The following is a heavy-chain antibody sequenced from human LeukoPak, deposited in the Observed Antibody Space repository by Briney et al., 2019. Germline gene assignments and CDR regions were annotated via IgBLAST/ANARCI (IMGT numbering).Heavy chain of an antibody. Sequence: GGSLRLSCAPSGFTLSTYWMSWVRQAPGKGLEWVGRIKSKTNGETIDYAAPVKGRFTISRDDSKNTLYLQMNSLNTEDTAVYCCTATYYYDSSDSIAQANFDYWGQGTLVTVSS. CDR3: TATYYYDSSDSIAQANFDY. CDR1: GFTLSTYW. V-gene: IGHV3-15*01. D-gene: IGHD3-22*01. J-gene: IGHJ4*02. CDR2: IKSKTNGETI.